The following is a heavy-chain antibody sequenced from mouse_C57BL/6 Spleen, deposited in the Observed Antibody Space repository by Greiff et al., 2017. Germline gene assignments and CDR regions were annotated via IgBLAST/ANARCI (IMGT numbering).Heavy chain of an antibody. CDR2: ISDGGSYT. V-gene: IGHV5-4*01. D-gene: IGHD2-5*01. Sequence: EVQLVESGGGLVKPGGSLKLSCAASGFTFSSYAMSWVRQTPEKRLEWVATISDGGSYTYYPDNVKGRFTISRDNAKNNLYLQMSHLKSEDTAMYYCARENYSNYNYYAMDYWGQGTSVTVSS. J-gene: IGHJ4*01. CDR3: ARENYSNYNYYAMDY. CDR1: GFTFSSYA.